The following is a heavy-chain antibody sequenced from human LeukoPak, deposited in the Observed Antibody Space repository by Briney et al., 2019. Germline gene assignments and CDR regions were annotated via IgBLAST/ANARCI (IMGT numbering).Heavy chain of an antibody. CDR2: ISSSSSTI. CDR3: ARDIAMIVAGDAFDI. J-gene: IGHJ3*02. CDR1: GFTFSSYS. Sequence: PGGSLRLSCAASGFTFSSYSMNWVRQAPGKGLEWVSYISSSSSTIYYADSVKGRFTISRDNAKNSLYLQMNSLRAEDTAVYYCARDIAMIVAGDAFDIWGQGTMVTVSS. V-gene: IGHV3-48*04. D-gene: IGHD3-22*01.